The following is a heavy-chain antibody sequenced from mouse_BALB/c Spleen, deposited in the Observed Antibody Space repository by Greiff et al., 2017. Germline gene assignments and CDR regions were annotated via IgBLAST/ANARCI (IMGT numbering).Heavy chain of an antibody. CDR3: ARFTTVVPYWYFDV. D-gene: IGHD1-1*01. J-gene: IGHJ1*01. CDR1: GFTFSSYA. CDR2: ISSGGSYT. V-gene: IGHV5-9-4*01. Sequence: EVQLVESGGGLVKPGGSLKLSCAASGFTFSSYAMSWVRQSPEKRLEWVAEISSGGSYTYYPDTVTGRVTISRDNAKNTLYLEMSSLRSEDTAMYYCARFTTVVPYWYFDVWGAGTTVTVSS.